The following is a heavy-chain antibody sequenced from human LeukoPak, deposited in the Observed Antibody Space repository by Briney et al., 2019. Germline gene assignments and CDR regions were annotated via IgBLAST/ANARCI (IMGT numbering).Heavy chain of an antibody. CDR1: GFTFDDHA. Sequence: GRSLRLSCAASGFTFDDHAMHWVRQAPGKGLEWVSGISWNSGSRGYADSVKGRFTISRDNAKNSLYLQMSSLRAEDTALYYCAKDRGTSWVGWYLDLWGRGTLVTVSS. CDR2: ISWNSGSR. D-gene: IGHD6-13*01. J-gene: IGHJ2*01. CDR3: AKDRGTSWVGWYLDL. V-gene: IGHV3-9*01.